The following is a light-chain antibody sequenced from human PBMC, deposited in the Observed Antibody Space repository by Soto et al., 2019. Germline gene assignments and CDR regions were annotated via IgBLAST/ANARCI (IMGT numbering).Light chain of an antibody. V-gene: IGLV2-8*01. CDR3: CSYAASNNFYFV. CDR1: SSDVGGYNY. J-gene: IGLJ3*02. CDR2: EVT. Sequence: QSVLTQPPSASGSPGQSVTISCTGTSSDVGGYNYVSWYQQYPGRAPKLMIYEVTKRPSGVPDRFSGSKSGNTASLTVSGLQAEDEADYYCCSYAASNNFYFVFGGGTKVTVL.